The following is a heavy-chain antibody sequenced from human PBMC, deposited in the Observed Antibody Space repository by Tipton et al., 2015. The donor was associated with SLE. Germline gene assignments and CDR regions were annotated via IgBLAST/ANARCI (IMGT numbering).Heavy chain of an antibody. J-gene: IGHJ4*02. CDR1: GFTFVSHGM. D-gene: IGHD4-17*01. CDR3: AREPRDAVTTGRLN. V-gene: IGHV4-4*01. CDR2: IYHSGST. Sequence: SLRLSCAASGFTFVSHGMSWVRQAPGKGLEWVGEIYHSGSTKYNPSLKSRVTMSVDTSKNQFSLRLTSVTAADTALYFCAREPRDAVTTGRLNWGQGTLVSVSS.